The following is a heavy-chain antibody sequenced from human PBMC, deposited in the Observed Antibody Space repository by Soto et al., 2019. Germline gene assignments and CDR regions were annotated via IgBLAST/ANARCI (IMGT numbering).Heavy chain of an antibody. V-gene: IGHV4-39*01. CDR1: GGSISSSSYY. D-gene: IGHD6-19*01. J-gene: IGHJ4*02. CDR3: ARVAYSSGHFDY. CDR2: IYYSGST. Sequence: TSETLSLTCTVSGGSISSSSYYWGWIRQPPGKGLEWIGSIYYSGSTYYNPSLKSRVTISVDTSRNQFSLEVRSLTSADTAIYYCARVAYSSGHFDYWGLGTLVTVS.